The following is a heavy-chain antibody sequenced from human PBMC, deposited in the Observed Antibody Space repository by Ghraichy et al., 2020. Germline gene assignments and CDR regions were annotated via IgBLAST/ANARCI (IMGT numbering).Heavy chain of an antibody. CDR3: ARGCITMIVVVIACYYYYGMDV. D-gene: IGHD3-22*01. J-gene: IGHJ6*02. Sequence: ASVKVSCKASGYTFTSYGISWVRQAPGQGLEWMGWISAYNGNTNYAQKLQGRVTMTTDTSTSTAYMELRSLRSDDTAVYYCARGCITMIVVVIACYYYYGMDVWGQGTTVTVSS. CDR2: ISAYNGNT. V-gene: IGHV1-18*01. CDR1: GYTFTSYG.